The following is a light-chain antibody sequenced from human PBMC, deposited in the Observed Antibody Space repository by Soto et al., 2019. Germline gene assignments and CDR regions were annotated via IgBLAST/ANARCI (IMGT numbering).Light chain of an antibody. J-gene: IGKJ2*01. CDR3: QQHNYWPAYT. CDR1: QSVSSN. V-gene: IGKV3D-15*01. Sequence: ETVMTQSPATLSVSPGERVTLSCRTSQSVSSNLAWYQQKPGQAPRLLIYGASTRATGIAARFSGSGSGTDFTLTICNLQFEDFAVYYCQQHNYWPAYTFGQGTKLEIK. CDR2: GAS.